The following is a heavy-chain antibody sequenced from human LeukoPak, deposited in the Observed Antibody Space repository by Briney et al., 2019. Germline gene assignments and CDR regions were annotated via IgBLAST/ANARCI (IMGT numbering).Heavy chain of an antibody. CDR1: AFTFSDYY. J-gene: IGHJ4*02. D-gene: IGHD5-18*01. V-gene: IGHV3-11*05. Sequence: GGSLRLSCAASAFTFSDYYMSWVRQAPGKGLEWVSYISSSSSHTNYADSVKGRFTISRDNAKNSLYLQMNSLRAEDTAVYYCARASSRGYSYGQDYWGQGTLVTVSS. CDR3: ARASSRGYSYGQDY. CDR2: ISSSSSHT.